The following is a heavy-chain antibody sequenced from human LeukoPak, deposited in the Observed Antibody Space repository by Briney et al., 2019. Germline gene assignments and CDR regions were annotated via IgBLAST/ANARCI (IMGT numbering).Heavy chain of an antibody. J-gene: IGHJ6*03. CDR1: GGSISTYY. D-gene: IGHD2-2*01. Sequence: SETLSLTCSVSGGSISTYYWSWIRQPAGKGLEWIGRIYTSGSTNYSPSLKSRVTMSVDTSKNQFSLNLSSVTAADTAVYYCAREGYCSSSSCSYYYYYYMDVWGKGTTVTVSS. V-gene: IGHV4-4*07. CDR3: AREGYCSSSSCSYYYYYYMDV. CDR2: IYTSGST.